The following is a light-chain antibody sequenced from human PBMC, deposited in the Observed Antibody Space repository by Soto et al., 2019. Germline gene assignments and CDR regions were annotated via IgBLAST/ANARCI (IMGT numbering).Light chain of an antibody. CDR1: QSVSSNY. CDR3: QQYGSSPIT. J-gene: IGKJ5*01. CDR2: GAS. V-gene: IGKV3-20*01. Sequence: EIVLTQSPGTLSLSPGERATLSCMASQSVSSNYLGWYQQKPGQAPRLLIYGASSRATGIPDRFSGSGSGTDFTLTISRLEPEDFAVYYCQQYGSSPITFGQGARLEIK.